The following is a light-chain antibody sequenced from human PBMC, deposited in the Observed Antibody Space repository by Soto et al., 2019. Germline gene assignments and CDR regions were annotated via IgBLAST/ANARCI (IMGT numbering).Light chain of an antibody. Sequence: QSALTQPPSVSEAPRQRVTISCSGSSSNIGNNAVNWYQQLPGKAPKLLIYYDDLLPSGVSDRFSGSKSGTSASLAISGLQSEDEADYYCAAWDDSLVFGGGTKLTVL. CDR2: YDD. J-gene: IGLJ2*01. CDR3: AAWDDSLV. CDR1: SSNIGNNA. V-gene: IGLV1-36*01.